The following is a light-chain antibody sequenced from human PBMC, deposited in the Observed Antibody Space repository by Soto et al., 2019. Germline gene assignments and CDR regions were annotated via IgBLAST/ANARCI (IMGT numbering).Light chain of an antibody. CDR1: QSLSSSY. J-gene: IGKJ5*01. Sequence: EMVLTQSPGTLSLSPGERATLSCRASQSLSSSYLAWYQQKPGQAPRLLIYGASSRATGIPDRFSGSGSGTDFTLTISRLEPEDFAVYYCQQYGSSPRITFGQGTRLEIK. CDR2: GAS. V-gene: IGKV3-20*01. CDR3: QQYGSSPRIT.